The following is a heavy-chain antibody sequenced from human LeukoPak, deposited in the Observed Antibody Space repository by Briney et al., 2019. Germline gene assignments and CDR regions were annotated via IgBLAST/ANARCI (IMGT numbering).Heavy chain of an antibody. D-gene: IGHD6-13*01. Sequence: SETLSLTCAVYGGSFSGYYWSWIRQPPGKGLEWIGEINHSGSTNYNPSLKSRVTISVDTSKDQFSLKLSSVTAADTAVYYCARGGDSSSWYDWFDPWGQGTLVTVSS. CDR3: ARGGDSSSWYDWFDP. V-gene: IGHV4-34*01. J-gene: IGHJ5*02. CDR1: GGSFSGYY. CDR2: INHSGST.